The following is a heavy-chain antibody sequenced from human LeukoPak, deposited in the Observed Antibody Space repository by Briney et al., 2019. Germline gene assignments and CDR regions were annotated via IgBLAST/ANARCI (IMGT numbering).Heavy chain of an antibody. CDR1: GYTFTTYG. V-gene: IGHV1-18*01. D-gene: IGHD6-6*01. CDR2: ISAYNGNT. CDR3: ARDLIAARPGWFDP. J-gene: IGHJ5*02. Sequence: ASVKVSCKASGYTFTTYGINWVRQAPGQGPEWMGWISAYNGNTNYAQNLQGRVTLTTDTSASTAYMELRSLRSDDTAVYYCARDLIAARPGWFDPWGQGTLVIVSS.